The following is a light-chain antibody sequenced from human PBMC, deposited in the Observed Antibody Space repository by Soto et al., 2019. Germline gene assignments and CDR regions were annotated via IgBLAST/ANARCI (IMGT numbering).Light chain of an antibody. V-gene: IGKV1-33*01. CDR2: DAS. J-gene: IGKJ2*02. Sequence: IQMTQSPSSLSASVGDRVTITCQASQDINNYLIWYQQKPGKAPKLLIYDASTLGTGVSSRFSGSGSGTQFILTISSLQPEDIATYYCQQFDSVPCTFGQGTKLEIK. CDR3: QQFDSVPCT. CDR1: QDINNY.